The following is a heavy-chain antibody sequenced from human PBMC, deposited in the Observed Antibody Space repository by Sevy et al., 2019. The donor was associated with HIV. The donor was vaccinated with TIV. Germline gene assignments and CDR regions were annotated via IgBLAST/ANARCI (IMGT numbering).Heavy chain of an antibody. CDR3: VKEGGGEGGDH. D-gene: IGHD2-21*01. V-gene: IGHV3-30*02. CDR1: GFSFSSYD. Sequence: GGSLRLSCAASGFSFSSYDMHWVRQAPGKGLEWMSYIQYDGSNKDYADSVKGRFTISRDNSKNTLYLKMNSLRVEDTAVFYCVKEGGGEGGDHWGQGTLVTVSS. J-gene: IGHJ4*02. CDR2: IQYDGSNK.